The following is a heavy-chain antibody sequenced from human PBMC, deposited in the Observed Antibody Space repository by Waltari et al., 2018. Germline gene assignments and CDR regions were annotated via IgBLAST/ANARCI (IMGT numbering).Heavy chain of an antibody. D-gene: IGHD1-7*01. CDR1: GFTFSNTW. Sequence: EVQLVESGGGLVQPGGSLRLPCAGPGFTFSNTWIHWVRQAPGEGLVWVSRINADGSTTDYADSVKGRFTISRDNAKNTLYLQMNSLRVEDTAVYYCATAGNYRFDYWGQGTLVTVSS. CDR3: ATAGNYRFDY. J-gene: IGHJ4*02. CDR2: INADGSTT. V-gene: IGHV3-74*01.